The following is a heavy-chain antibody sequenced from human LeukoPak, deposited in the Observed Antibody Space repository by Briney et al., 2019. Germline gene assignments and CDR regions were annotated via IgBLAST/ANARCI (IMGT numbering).Heavy chain of an antibody. D-gene: IGHD3-9*01. V-gene: IGHV3-33*01. CDR2: IWYDGSNK. J-gene: IGHJ4*02. CDR3: ARGGYFDWLLSPFDY. CDR1: GFTFSSYG. Sequence: PGGSLRLSCAASGFTFSSYGMHWVRQAPGKGLEWVAVIWYDGSNKYYADSVKGRFTISRDNSKNTLYLQMNSLRAEDTAVYYCARGGYFDWLLSPFDYWGQGTLVTVSS.